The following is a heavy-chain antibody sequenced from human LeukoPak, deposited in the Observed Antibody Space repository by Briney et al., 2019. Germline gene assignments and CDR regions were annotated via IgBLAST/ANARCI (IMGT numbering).Heavy chain of an antibody. CDR1: GFTFSSYA. V-gene: IGHV3-23*01. J-gene: IGHJ6*03. CDR2: ISGSGGST. CDR3: ARDLRSGWKYYYYMDV. D-gene: IGHD6-19*01. Sequence: GGSLRLSCAASGFTFSSYAMSWVRQAPGKGLEWVSAISGSGGSTYYADSVKGRFTISRDNSKNMLYLQMGSLRPEDMAVYYCARDLRSGWKYYYYMDVWGKGTTVTISS.